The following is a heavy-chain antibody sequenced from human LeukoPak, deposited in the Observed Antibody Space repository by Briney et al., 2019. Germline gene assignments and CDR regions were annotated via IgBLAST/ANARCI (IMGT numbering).Heavy chain of an antibody. CDR1: GGSISSSSYY. CDR2: IYYSGSA. J-gene: IGHJ4*02. CDR3: AKWELLRPYTFDY. D-gene: IGHD1-26*01. V-gene: IGHV4-39*07. Sequence: SETLSLTCTVSGGSISSSSYYWGWIRQPPGKGLEWIGSIYYSGSAYYNPSLKSRVTISVDTSKNQFSLKLSSVTAADTAVYYCAKWELLRPYTFDYWGQGTLVTVSS.